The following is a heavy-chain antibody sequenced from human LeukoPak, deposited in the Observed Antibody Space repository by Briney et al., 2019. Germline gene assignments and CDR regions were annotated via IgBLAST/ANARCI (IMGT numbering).Heavy chain of an antibody. V-gene: IGHV3-9*01. D-gene: IGHD4-23*01. CDR1: GFTFDDYA. CDR3: AKTHDYGGNSPFDY. Sequence: SLRLSCAAFGFTFDDYAMHWVRQAPGKGLEWVSGISWNSGSIGYADSVKGRFTISRDNAKNSLYLQMNSLRAEDTALYYCAKTHDYGGNSPFDYWGQGTLVTVSS. J-gene: IGHJ4*02. CDR2: ISWNSGSI.